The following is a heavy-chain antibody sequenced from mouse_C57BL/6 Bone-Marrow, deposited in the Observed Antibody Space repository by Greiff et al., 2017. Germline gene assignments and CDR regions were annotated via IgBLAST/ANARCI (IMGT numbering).Heavy chain of an antibody. Sequence: QVQLQQPGAELVKPGASVKLSCKASGYTFTSYWMHWVKQRPGQGLEWIGMIHPNSGSTNYNEKFKSKATLTVDNSSSTSYMQLSSRTSEDSAVYYCAREELAYWGQGTLVTVSA. J-gene: IGHJ3*01. CDR2: IHPNSGST. CDR1: GYTFTSYW. V-gene: IGHV1-64*01. CDR3: AREELAY.